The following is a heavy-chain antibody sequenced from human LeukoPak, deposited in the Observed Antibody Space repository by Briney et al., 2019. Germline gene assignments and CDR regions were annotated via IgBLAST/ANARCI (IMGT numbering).Heavy chain of an antibody. CDR2: IYYSGST. V-gene: IGHV4-39*01. Sequence: SETLSLTCTVSGGSTSSSSYYWGWIRQPPGKGLEWIGSIYYSGSTYYNPSLKSRVTISVDTSKNQFSLKLSSVTAADTAVYYCARSILGHYFDYWGQGTLVTVSS. CDR3: ARSILGHYFDY. D-gene: IGHD2-15*01. J-gene: IGHJ4*02. CDR1: GGSTSSSSYY.